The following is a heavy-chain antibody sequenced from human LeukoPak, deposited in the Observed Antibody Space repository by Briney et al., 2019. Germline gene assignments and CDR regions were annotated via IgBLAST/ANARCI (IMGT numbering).Heavy chain of an antibody. Sequence: SEALSLTCTVSGFVSGESISTYSWSWFRQPAGKGLDLLGRINPSGSTNYNPSLKSRVTISEDKSRNQVSLNLNSVTAADTAVYYCARDSRGTDPWYFDVWGRGTLVTVSS. CDR1: GESISTYS. CDR2: INPSGST. J-gene: IGHJ2*01. V-gene: IGHV4-4*07. D-gene: IGHD3-22*01. CDR3: ARDSRGTDPWYFDV.